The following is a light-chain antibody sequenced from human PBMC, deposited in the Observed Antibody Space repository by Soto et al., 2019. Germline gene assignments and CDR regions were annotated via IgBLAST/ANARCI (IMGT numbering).Light chain of an antibody. CDR2: DAS. CDR1: QSINNY. Sequence: EIVLTTCPATLSLSQGERATLSCRASQSINNYLAWSQQKPGQAPRLLIYDASTTATGIPARFSGSGSGTDFTLTISSLEPEAFAVYYCLQRADYPPSLPFGPGTKVDIK. CDR3: LQRADYPPSLP. V-gene: IGKV3-11*01. J-gene: IGKJ3*01.